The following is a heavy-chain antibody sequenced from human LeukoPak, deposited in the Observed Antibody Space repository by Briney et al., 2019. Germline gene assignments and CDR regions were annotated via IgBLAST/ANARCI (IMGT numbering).Heavy chain of an antibody. CDR3: AKDSSDFYYFDY. CDR1: GFTFSSYA. CDR2: ISGSGGST. Sequence: GGSLRLSCAASGFTFSSYAMSWVRQAPGKGLEWVSVISGSGGSTYYADSVKGRFTISRDNSKNTLYLQMNSLRAEDTAVYYCAKDSSDFYYFDYWGQGTLVTVSS. V-gene: IGHV3-23*01. D-gene: IGHD3/OR15-3a*01. J-gene: IGHJ4*02.